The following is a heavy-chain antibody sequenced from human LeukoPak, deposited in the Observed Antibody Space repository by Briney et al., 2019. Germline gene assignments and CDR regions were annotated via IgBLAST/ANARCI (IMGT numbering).Heavy chain of an antibody. Sequence: SETLSLTCTVSGGSISSSSYHWGWIRQPPGKGLEWIGSIYYSGSTYYNPSLKSRVTISVDTSKNQFSLKLSSVTAADTAVYYCARHEVYSSGWYYFDYWGQGTLVTVSS. CDR2: IYYSGST. V-gene: IGHV4-39*01. CDR1: GGSISSSSYH. J-gene: IGHJ4*02. D-gene: IGHD6-19*01. CDR3: ARHEVYSSGWYYFDY.